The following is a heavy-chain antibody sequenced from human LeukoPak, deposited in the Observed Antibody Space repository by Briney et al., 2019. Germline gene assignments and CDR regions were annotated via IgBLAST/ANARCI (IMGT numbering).Heavy chain of an antibody. CDR1: GFTFSSYG. D-gene: IGHD2-2*01. J-gene: IGHJ5*02. V-gene: IGHV3-33*08. CDR3: AREGGVCSSTSCYSDWFDP. Sequence: GGSLRLSCAASGFTFSSYGMHWVRQAPGKGLEWVAVIWYDGSNKYYADSVKGRFTISRDNSKNTLYLQMNSLRAEDTAVYYCAREGGVCSSTSCYSDWFDPWGQGTLVTVSS. CDR2: IWYDGSNK.